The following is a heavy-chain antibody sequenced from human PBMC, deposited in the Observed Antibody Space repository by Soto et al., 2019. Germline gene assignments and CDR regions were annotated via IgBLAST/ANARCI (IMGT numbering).Heavy chain of an antibody. CDR1: GFTFSNHG. V-gene: IGHV3-33*01. D-gene: IGHD2-15*01. J-gene: IGHJ5*02. CDR2: IWYDGSNK. Sequence: GSLRLSCAASGFTFSNHGMHWVRQTPGKGLEWVAVIWYDGSNKYYADSVKGRFTISRDNSKNTLYLEMNSLRGEDTAVYHCARSTGYCSGENCYDWFDPWGQGTLVTVSS. CDR3: ARSTGYCSGENCYDWFDP.